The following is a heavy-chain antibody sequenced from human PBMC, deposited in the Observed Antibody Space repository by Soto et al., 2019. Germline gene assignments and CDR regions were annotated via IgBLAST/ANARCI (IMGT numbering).Heavy chain of an antibody. J-gene: IGHJ4*02. CDR1: GFTFSGSA. CDR2: IRSKANSYAT. Sequence: EVQLVESGGGLVQPGGSLKLSCAASGFTFSGSAMHWVRQASGKGLEWVGRIRSKANSYATAYAASVKGRFIISRDDSKNTAYLQMNSLKTEDTAVYYCTPFTPFRDYWGQGTLVTVSS. V-gene: IGHV3-73*02. CDR3: TPFTPFRDY.